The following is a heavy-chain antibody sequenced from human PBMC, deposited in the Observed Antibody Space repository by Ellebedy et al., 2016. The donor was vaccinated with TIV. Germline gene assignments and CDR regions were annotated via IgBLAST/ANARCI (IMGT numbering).Heavy chain of an antibody. D-gene: IGHD6-13*01. Sequence: AASVKVSCKASGGTFSSYVISWVRQAPGQGLEWMGGIILTLGITNYAQKLQGRVTITADKSTSTAYMELSSLRSEDTAVYYCARDAYGSSWYPLNYVDLWGQGTLVTVSS. CDR1: GGTFSSYV. V-gene: IGHV1-69*10. J-gene: IGHJ4*02. CDR2: IILTLGIT. CDR3: ARDAYGSSWYPLNYVDL.